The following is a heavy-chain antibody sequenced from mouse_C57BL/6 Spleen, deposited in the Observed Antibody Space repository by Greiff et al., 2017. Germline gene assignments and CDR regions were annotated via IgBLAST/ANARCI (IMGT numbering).Heavy chain of an antibody. CDR2: IYPRSGNT. Sequence: VQRVESGAELARPGASVKLSCKASGYTFTSYGISWVKQRTGQGLEWIGEIYPRSGNTYYNEKFKGKATLTADKSSSTAYMELRSLTSEDSAVYFCARWGITTVVDRYAMDYWGQGTSVTVSS. V-gene: IGHV1-81*01. D-gene: IGHD1-1*01. CDR3: ARWGITTVVDRYAMDY. J-gene: IGHJ4*01. CDR1: GYTFTSYG.